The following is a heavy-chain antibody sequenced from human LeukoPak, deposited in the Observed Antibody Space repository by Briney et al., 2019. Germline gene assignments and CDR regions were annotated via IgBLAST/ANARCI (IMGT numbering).Heavy chain of an antibody. D-gene: IGHD5-18*01. V-gene: IGHV3-21*04. CDR3: AKPRIQLWFLGLGFDY. J-gene: IGHJ4*02. CDR2: ISSSSSYI. CDR1: GFTFSSYS. Sequence: GGSLRLSCAASGFTFSSYSMNWVRQAPGKGLEWVSSISSSSSYIYYADSVKGRFTISRDNAKNSLYLQMNSLRAEDTAVYYCAKPRIQLWFLGLGFDYWGQGTLVTVSS.